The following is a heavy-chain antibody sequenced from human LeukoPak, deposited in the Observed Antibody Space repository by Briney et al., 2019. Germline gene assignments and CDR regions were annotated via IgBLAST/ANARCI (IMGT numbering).Heavy chain of an antibody. CDR1: GYTFTSYG. D-gene: IGHD6-19*01. CDR3: ANLRLSSGWYYFDY. Sequence: ASVNVSCKASGYTFTSYGISWVRQAPGQGLEWMGWISAYNGNTNYAQKLQGRVTMTTDTSTSTAYMELRSLRSDDTAVYYCANLRLSSGWYYFDYWGQGTLVTVSS. V-gene: IGHV1-18*01. CDR2: ISAYNGNT. J-gene: IGHJ4*02.